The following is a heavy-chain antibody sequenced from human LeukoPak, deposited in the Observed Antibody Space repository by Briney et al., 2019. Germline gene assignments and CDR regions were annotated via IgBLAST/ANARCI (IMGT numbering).Heavy chain of an antibody. CDR2: IHPNGIF. D-gene: IGHD5-24*01. CDR3: ARGRDRSKAGDL. Sequence: SETLSLTCDVYGGSCDDYYCSWIRQPPGKGLEWIGEIHPNGIFYYNSSLMSRVTISVDTSKSRFSLRLTSVTVADTAFYFCARGRDRSKAGDLWGQGSLVTVSP. J-gene: IGHJ5*02. V-gene: IGHV4-34*01. CDR1: GGSCDDYY.